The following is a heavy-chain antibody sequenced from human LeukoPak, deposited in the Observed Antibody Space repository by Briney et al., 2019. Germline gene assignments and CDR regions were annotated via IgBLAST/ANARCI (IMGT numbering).Heavy chain of an antibody. D-gene: IGHD3-10*01. J-gene: IGHJ6*03. CDR1: GYTFINYD. CDR3: ATRGVTMVRGVMGYYYYYMDV. V-gene: IGHV1-8*01. CDR2: MNPNSGNT. Sequence: ASVKVSCKASGYTFINYDINWVRQATGQGLEWMGWMNPNSGNTGYAQKFQGRVTMTRNTSISTAYMELSSLRSEDTAVYYCATRGVTMVRGVMGYYYYYMDVWGKGTTVTISS.